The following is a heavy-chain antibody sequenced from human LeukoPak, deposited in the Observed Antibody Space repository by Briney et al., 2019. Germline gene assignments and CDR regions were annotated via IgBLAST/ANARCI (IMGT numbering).Heavy chain of an antibody. J-gene: IGHJ4*02. CDR2: ISGSGGST. D-gene: IGHD5-12*01. CDR1: GFTFSSYA. V-gene: IGHV3-23*01. Sequence: GGSLRLSCAASGFTFSSYAMSWVRQAPGKGLEWVSAISGSGGSTYYADSVKGRFTISRDNSKNTLYLQMNSLRAEDTAVYYCAKDWEVATIRAISFFDYWGQGPLVTVSS. CDR3: AKDWEVATIRAISFFDY.